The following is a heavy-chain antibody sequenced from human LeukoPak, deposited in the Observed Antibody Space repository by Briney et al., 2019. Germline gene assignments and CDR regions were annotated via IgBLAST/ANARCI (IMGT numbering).Heavy chain of an antibody. V-gene: IGHV1-69*01. CDR1: GGTLSNYP. D-gene: IGHD6-19*01. Sequence: SLKVSCKTTGGTLSNYPISWVRQAPGQGLEWMGGIMPIFGTAHYAEKFQASVTITADESTSTVFMELRSLKSEDTAVYYCARSPEIEVAGTTFGEYKWFHPWGQGTLITVSS. J-gene: IGHJ5*02. CDR3: ARSPEIEVAGTTFGEYKWFHP. CDR2: IMPIFGTA.